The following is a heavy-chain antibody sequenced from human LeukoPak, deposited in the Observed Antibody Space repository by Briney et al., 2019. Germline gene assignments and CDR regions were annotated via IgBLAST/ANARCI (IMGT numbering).Heavy chain of an antibody. CDR1: GFTFSDYY. CDR2: ISSSGSTI. J-gene: IGHJ5*02. D-gene: IGHD4-17*01. V-gene: IGHV3-11*01. Sequence: GGSLRLSCAASGFTFSDYYMSWIRQAPGKGLEWVSYISSSGSTIYYADSVKGRFTISRDNAKNSLYLQMNSLRAEDAAVYYCARRLGDYYNWFDPWGQGTLVTVSS. CDR3: ARRLGDYYNWFDP.